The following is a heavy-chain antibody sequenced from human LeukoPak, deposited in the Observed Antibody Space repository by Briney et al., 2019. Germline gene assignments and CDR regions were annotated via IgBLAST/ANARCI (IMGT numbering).Heavy chain of an antibody. J-gene: IGHJ4*02. CDR1: GFTFSSYS. V-gene: IGHV3-48*01. Sequence: GGSPRLSCAASGFTFSSYSVNWVRQVPGKGLEWVSYIHKSGNTVYYADSVRGRFAISRDNVKNLLFLQMNSLRADDTAVYYCVRDPEALDYWGQGTLVIVSS. CDR2: IHKSGNTV. CDR3: VRDPEALDY.